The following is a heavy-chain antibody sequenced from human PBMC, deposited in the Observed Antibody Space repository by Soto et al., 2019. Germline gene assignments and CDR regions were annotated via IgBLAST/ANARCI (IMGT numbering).Heavy chain of an antibody. CDR2: INHSGTT. Sequence: SDNLYLTCPAYGGPFSGYFWSRIRQPPGKGLAWIGEINHSGTTKYNPSLKSRITISEDTSKNQFSLKLSSVTAADTAVYYCARGRARAGFYYNGMDVWGQGTTVS. CDR3: ARGRARAGFYYNGMDV. J-gene: IGHJ6*02. V-gene: IGHV4-34*01. D-gene: IGHD6-25*01. CDR1: GGPFSGYF.